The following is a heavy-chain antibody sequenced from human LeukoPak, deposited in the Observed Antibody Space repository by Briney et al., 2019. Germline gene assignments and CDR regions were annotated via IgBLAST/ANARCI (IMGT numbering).Heavy chain of an antibody. CDR1: GYTFTSYG. Sequence: ASVKVSCKASGYTFTSYGISWVRQAPGQGLEWMGWISAYNGNTNYAQKLQGRVTMTTDTSTSTAYMELRSLRSDDTAVYYCAREDSTYYDSSVYWFDPWGQGTLVTVSS. V-gene: IGHV1-18*01. CDR3: AREDSTYYDSSVYWFDP. CDR2: ISAYNGNT. D-gene: IGHD3-3*01. J-gene: IGHJ5*02.